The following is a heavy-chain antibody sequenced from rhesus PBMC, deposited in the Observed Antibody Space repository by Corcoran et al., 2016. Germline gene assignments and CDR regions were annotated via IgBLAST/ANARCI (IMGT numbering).Heavy chain of an antibody. V-gene: IGHV3S5*01. CDR3: AKVGSLDV. J-gene: IGHJ5-2*02. CDR1: GFTLSSYD. Sequence: EVQLVETGGGLVQPGWSLKLSCAASGFTLSSYDIRWVRQAPGKGVEWGSDMNSGGGITYYGDSVKGRFTISRDNSKNTLSLQMNSLRAEDTAVDYCAKVGSLDVWGRGVLVTVSS. CDR2: MNSGGGIT.